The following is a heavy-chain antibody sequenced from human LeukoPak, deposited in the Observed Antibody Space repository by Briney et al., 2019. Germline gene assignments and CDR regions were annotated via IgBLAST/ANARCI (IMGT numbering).Heavy chain of an antibody. J-gene: IGHJ6*03. V-gene: IGHV3-7*01. CDR1: GFTFSNYW. Sequence: PGGSLRLSCAASGFTFSNYWMTWVRQAPGKGLEWVANIKQDESEKYYVDSVKGRFTISRDNARNSLHLQMNGLRAEDTAVYYCAKGYGWEASYYYYYMDVWGKGTTVTISS. CDR3: AKGYGWEASYYYYYMDV. CDR2: IKQDESEK. D-gene: IGHD1-26*01.